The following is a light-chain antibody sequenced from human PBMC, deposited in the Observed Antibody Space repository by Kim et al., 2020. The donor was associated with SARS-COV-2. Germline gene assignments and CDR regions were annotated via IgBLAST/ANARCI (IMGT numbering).Light chain of an antibody. J-gene: IGLJ1*01. CDR1: SSDVGGYNY. CDR2: DVT. V-gene: IGLV2-14*04. CDR3: SSHSSTSTYV. Sequence: QSITIPCTGISSDVGGYNYVSWYQEYPGKAPKLMIYDVTKRPSGVSNRFSGSKSGNTASLTISGLQAEDEADYYCSSHSSTSTYVFGSGTKVTVL.